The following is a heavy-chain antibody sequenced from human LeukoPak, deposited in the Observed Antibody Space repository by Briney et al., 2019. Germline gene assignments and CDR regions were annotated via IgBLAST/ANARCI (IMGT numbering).Heavy chain of an antibody. Sequence: SETLSLTCAVYGGSLSGYYWSWIRQPPGKGLEWIGEINHSGSTYYNPSLKSRVTISVDTSKNQLSLKLSSVTAADKAVYYCARANWNDGGFDIWGQGTMVTVSS. J-gene: IGHJ3*02. D-gene: IGHD1-20*01. CDR1: GGSLSGYY. CDR2: INHSGST. CDR3: ARANWNDGGFDI. V-gene: IGHV4-34*01.